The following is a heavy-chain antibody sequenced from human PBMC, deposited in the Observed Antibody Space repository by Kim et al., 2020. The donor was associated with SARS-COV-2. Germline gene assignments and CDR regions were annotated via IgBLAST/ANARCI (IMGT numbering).Heavy chain of an antibody. CDR3: VKGAWIDY. Sequence: GGSLRLSCVASGFSFGTFDMSWVRQAPGKGLKWVSVMKRHDDSTYYAESVKGRFTVSRDSARNTLYLQMNSMRADDTAVYYCVKGAWIDYWGPGTLVTVSS. CDR2: MKRHDDST. V-gene: IGHV3-23*01. J-gene: IGHJ4*02. D-gene: IGHD5-12*01. CDR1: GFSFGTFD.